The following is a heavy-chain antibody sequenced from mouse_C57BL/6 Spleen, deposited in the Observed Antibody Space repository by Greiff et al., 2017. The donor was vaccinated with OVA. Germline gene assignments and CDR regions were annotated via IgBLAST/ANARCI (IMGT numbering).Heavy chain of an antibody. CDR1: GFTFSDYY. J-gene: IGHJ1*03. D-gene: IGHD2-5*01. Sequence: EVQLVESEGGLVQPGSSLKLSCTASGFTFSDYYMAWVRQVPEKGLEWVANINYDGSSTYYLDSLKSRFIISRDNAKNILYLQMSSLKSEDTATYYCARGGYSNLYWDVCVWGTGATVTVSS. CDR3: ARGGYSNLYWDVCV. CDR2: INYDGSST. V-gene: IGHV5-16*01.